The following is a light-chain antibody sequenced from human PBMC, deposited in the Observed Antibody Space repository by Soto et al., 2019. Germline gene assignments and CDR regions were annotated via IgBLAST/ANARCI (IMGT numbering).Light chain of an antibody. CDR3: QSYDSSLSGWV. V-gene: IGLV1-40*01. CDR1: NSNIGAGYD. CDR2: GNS. Sequence: QSVLTQPPSVSGAPGQRVTISCTGYNSNIGAGYDVPWYQPLPGTAPKLLIYGNSNRPSGVPDRFSASKSGTSASLAITGRQAEDEADYYYQSYDSSLSGWVFGGGTKLTVL. J-gene: IGLJ3*02.